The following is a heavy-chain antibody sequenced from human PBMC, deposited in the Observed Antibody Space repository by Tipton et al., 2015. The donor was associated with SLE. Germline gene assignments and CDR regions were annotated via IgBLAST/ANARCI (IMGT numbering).Heavy chain of an antibody. D-gene: IGHD4-17*01. J-gene: IGHJ4*02. CDR3: ARDSFYGDYVGYFDY. V-gene: IGHV1-18*01. CDR2: ISAYNGNT. Sequence: QLVQSGAEVKKPGASVKVSCKASGYTFTSYGISWVRQAPGQGLEWMGWISAYNGNTNYAQKLQGRVTMTPDTSTSTAYMELRSLRSDDTAVYYCARDSFYGDYVGYFDYWGQGTLVTVSS. CDR1: GYTFTSYG.